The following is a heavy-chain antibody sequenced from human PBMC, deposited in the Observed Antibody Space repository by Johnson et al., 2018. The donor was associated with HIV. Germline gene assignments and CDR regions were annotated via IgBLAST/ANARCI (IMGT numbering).Heavy chain of an antibody. D-gene: IGHD2-2*01. J-gene: IGHJ3*02. CDR3: ARKKSCSSTSCYWDDAFDI. CDR2: ISYDGSNK. Sequence: QVQLVESGGGLVKPGGSLRLSCAASGFNFNIYAMHWVRQAPGKGLEWVSVISYDGSNKYYADSVKGRITVSRDNSKNTLYLQMNSLRAEDTAVYYCARKKSCSSTSCYWDDAFDIWGQGTMVTVSS. CDR1: GFNFNIYA. V-gene: IGHV3-30-3*01.